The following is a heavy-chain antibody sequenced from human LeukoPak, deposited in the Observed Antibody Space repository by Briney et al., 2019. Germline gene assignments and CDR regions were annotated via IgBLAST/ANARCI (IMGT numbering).Heavy chain of an antibody. J-gene: IGHJ4*02. D-gene: IGHD2-2*01. CDR1: GFSLTTRGVG. CDR3: AHSKRHFSSPSLDY. Sequence: SGPTLVNPTQTLTLTCTFSGFSLTTRGVGVGWIRQPPGKALEWLALIYWDDDKRYSPSLKTRLTITKDTSKNQVVLTATNMDPVDTATYYCAHSKRHFSSPSLDYWGQGTLVTVSS. CDR2: IYWDDDK. V-gene: IGHV2-5*02.